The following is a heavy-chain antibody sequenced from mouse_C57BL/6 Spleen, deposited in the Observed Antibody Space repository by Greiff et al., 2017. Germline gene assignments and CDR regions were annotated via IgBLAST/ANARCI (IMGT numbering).Heavy chain of an antibody. CDR3: ARDRRLLTWFAY. V-gene: IGHV5-17*01. D-gene: IGHD2-3*01. CDR2: ISSGSSTI. Sequence: EVQLVESGGGLVKPGGSLKLSCAASGFTFSDYGMHWVRQAPEKGLEWVAYISSGSSTIYYADTVKGRFTISRDNAKNTLFLQMTSLRSEDTAMYYCARDRRLLTWFAYWGQGTLVTVSA. J-gene: IGHJ3*01. CDR1: GFTFSDYG.